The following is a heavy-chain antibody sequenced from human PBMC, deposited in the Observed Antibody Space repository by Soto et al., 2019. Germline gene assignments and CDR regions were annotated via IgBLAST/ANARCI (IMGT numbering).Heavy chain of an antibody. Sequence: ASVKVSCQASGYTFTGYYMHWVRQTPGQGLEWMGWINPNSGGTNYAQKFQGWVTMTRDTSISTAYMELSRLRSDDTAVYYCAREGGVAVAGTFDYWGQGTLVTVSS. J-gene: IGHJ4*02. D-gene: IGHD6-19*01. CDR1: GYTFTGYY. CDR2: INPNSGGT. V-gene: IGHV1-2*04. CDR3: AREGGVAVAGTFDY.